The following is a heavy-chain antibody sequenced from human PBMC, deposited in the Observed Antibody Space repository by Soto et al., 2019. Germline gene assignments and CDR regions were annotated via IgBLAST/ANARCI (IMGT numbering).Heavy chain of an antibody. CDR1: GGSFSKYT. CDR3: ARGNDYGED. CDR2: SVPILGIT. V-gene: IGHV1-69*02. D-gene: IGHD4-17*01. Sequence: SVKVSCKAPGGSFSKYTITWVRQAPGQGLEWMGRSVPILGITNYAQMFQGRVTITADKSTTTAYMELTSLRSEDTAMYYCARGNDYGEDWGQGTLVTVSS. J-gene: IGHJ4*02.